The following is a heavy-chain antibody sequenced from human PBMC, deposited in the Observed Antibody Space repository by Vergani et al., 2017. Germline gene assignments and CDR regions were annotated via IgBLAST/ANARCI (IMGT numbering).Heavy chain of an antibody. CDR3: GRVADFYGLGSRRLDL. D-gene: IGHD3-10*01. Sequence: QVKLQESGPGLVKPSETLSLTCTVSGASVNSYYWSWIRQPPGKGLEWMGYVSFRGDTLYDPSVKGRMTISGDTSKNQFSLKLNSVTAADTAVYYCGRVADFYGLGSRRLDLWGQGILVTVSS. CDR1: GASVNSYY. CDR2: VSFRGDT. J-gene: IGHJ5*02. V-gene: IGHV4-59*02.